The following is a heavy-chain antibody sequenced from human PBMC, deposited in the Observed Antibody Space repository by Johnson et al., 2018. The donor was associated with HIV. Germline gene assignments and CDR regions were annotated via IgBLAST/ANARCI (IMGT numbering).Heavy chain of an antibody. J-gene: IGHJ3*02. CDR1: GFTFSSYG. V-gene: IGHV3-30*18. Sequence: QMQLVESGGGVVQPGRSLRLSCAASGFTFSSYGMHWVRQAPGKGLEWVAVISYDGSNQYYADSVKGRFTISRDNSKNTLYLQMNSLRAEDTAVYYCAKDLGDFWSGYYFDIWGQGTMVTVSS. CDR2: ISYDGSNQ. CDR3: AKDLGDFWSGYYFDI. D-gene: IGHD3-3*01.